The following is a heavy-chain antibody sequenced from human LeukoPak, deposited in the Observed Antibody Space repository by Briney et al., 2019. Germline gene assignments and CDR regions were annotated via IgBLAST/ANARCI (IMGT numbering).Heavy chain of an antibody. CDR3: AKRAHCTTSACYAFDI. CDR2: ISPSSDTT. D-gene: IGHD2-8*01. V-gene: IGHV3-23*01. J-gene: IGHJ3*02. CDR1: GFTFSSSA. Sequence: GGSLRLSCAASGFTFSSSAISWVRQAPGKGPEWVSAISPSSDTTYYTDSVKGRFTISRDNSKNTLYLQMNSLRAEDTAVCYCAKRAHCTTSACYAFDIWGQGTMVTVSS.